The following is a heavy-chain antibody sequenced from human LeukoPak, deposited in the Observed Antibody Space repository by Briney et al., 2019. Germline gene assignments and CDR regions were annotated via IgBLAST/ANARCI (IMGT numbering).Heavy chain of an antibody. CDR2: INHSGST. J-gene: IGHJ5*02. Sequence: KTSETLSLTCTVSGGSISSSSYYWGWIRQPPGKGLEWIGEINHSGSTNYNPSLKSRVTISVDTSKNQFSLKLSSVTAADTAVYYCARRRYSSSWFHSWGQGTLVTVSS. D-gene: IGHD6-13*01. V-gene: IGHV4-39*07. CDR3: ARRRYSSSWFHS. CDR1: GGSISSSSYY.